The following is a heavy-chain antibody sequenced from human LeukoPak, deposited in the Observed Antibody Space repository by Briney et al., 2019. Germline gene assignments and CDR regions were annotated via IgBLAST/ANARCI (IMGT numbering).Heavy chain of an antibody. CDR2: ISGSGGST. CDR3: ARHYSNYVGYYFDC. J-gene: IGHJ4*02. CDR1: GFTFSSYA. Sequence: GGSLRLSCAASGFTFSSYAMSWVRQAPGKGLEWVSAISGSGGSTYYADSVKGRFTISRDNSKNTLYLQMNSLRAEDTAVYYCARHYSNYVGYYFDCWGQGTLVTVSS. D-gene: IGHD4-11*01. V-gene: IGHV3-23*01.